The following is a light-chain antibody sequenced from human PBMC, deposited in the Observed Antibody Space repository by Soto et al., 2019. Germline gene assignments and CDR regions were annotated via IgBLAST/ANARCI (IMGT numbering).Light chain of an antibody. Sequence: QSALTQPASVSGSPGQSITISCTGTSSDVGGYNYVSWYQQHPGKAPKLMIYDVSNRPSGVSNRFSGSKSGNTASLTISGLQAGDEADFSCSSYTSSSALGVFGGGTNLTVL. CDR2: DVS. CDR3: SSYTSSSALGV. J-gene: IGLJ3*02. V-gene: IGLV2-14*01. CDR1: SSDVGGYNY.